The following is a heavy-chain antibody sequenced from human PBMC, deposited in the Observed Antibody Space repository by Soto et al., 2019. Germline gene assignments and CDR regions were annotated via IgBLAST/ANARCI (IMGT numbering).Heavy chain of an antibody. CDR1: GFTFSDHY. J-gene: IGHJ4*02. CDR2: IRNKAKSYTT. Sequence: GGSLRLSCVVSGFTFSDHYMEWVRQAPGKGLEWVGRIRNKAKSYTTDYAASVKGRLTISRDDSKNSLYLQMNSLKAEDTAVYYCVTPGHGGTGFDYWGQGTLVTVSS. CDR3: VTPGHGGTGFDY. V-gene: IGHV3-72*01. D-gene: IGHD2-15*01.